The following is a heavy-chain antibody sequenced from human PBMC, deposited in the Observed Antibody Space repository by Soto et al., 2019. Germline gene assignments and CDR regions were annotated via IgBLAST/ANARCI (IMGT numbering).Heavy chain of an antibody. CDR3: ARVLTPYYDSSGSLDY. CDR1: GYTFTSYY. D-gene: IGHD3-22*01. CDR2: IYPSGGST. J-gene: IGHJ4*02. V-gene: IGHV1-46*03. Sequence: ASVKVSCKASGYTFTSYYMHWVRQAPGQGLEWMGIIYPSGGSTSYAQKFQGRVTMTRDTSTSTVYMELSSLRSEDTAVYYCARVLTPYYDSSGSLDYWGQGTLVTVSS.